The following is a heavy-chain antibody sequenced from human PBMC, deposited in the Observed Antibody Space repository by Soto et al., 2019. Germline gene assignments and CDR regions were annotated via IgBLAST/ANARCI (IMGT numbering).Heavy chain of an antibody. CDR2: IYHSGST. CDR1: GGSISSSNW. CDR3: ARSAGTKGYNWFDP. J-gene: IGHJ5*02. Sequence: SETLSLTCAVSGGSISSSNWWSWVRQPPGKGLEWIGEIYHSGSTNYNPSLKSRVTISVDKSKNQFSLNLSSVTAADTAVYYCARSAGTKGYNWFDPWGQGTLVTVSS. V-gene: IGHV4-4*02. D-gene: IGHD1-7*01.